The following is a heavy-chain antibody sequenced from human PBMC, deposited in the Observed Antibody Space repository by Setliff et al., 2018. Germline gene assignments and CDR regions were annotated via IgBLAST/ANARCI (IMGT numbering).Heavy chain of an antibody. J-gene: IGHJ5*02. D-gene: IGHD3-22*01. V-gene: IGHV4-38-2*01. CDR3: ARAHTWPLPNDNSGYPGWFDP. Sequence: PSETLSLTCAVSGFSISSGYYWGWIRQPPGKGLEWIVNIHHSGKAYYNPSLKSRVTMSVDTSKNHVSLKLSSVTAADTAVYYCARAHTWPLPNDNSGYPGWFDPWGQGTLGTVSS. CDR1: GFSISSGYY. CDR2: IHHSGKA.